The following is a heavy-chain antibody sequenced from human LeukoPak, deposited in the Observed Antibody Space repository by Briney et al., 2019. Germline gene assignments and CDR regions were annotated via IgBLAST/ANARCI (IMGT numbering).Heavy chain of an antibody. CDR2: IYSGGTT. D-gene: IGHD3-22*01. Sequence: GGSLRLSCAASGFTVSSNYMTWVRQAPGKGLEWVSVIYSGGTTYYADSVKGRFTISRDNSKNTLYLQMNSLRAEDAAVYYYARGSGYYGGDFCYWGQVTLVTTS. V-gene: IGHV3-66*01. CDR1: GFTVSSNY. J-gene: IGHJ4*02. CDR3: ARGSGYYGGDFCY.